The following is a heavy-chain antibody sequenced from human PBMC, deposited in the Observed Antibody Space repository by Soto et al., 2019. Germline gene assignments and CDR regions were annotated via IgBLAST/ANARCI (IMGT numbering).Heavy chain of an antibody. J-gene: IGHJ4*02. CDR2: IRQDGSEI. D-gene: IGHD2-8*02. Sequence: EVQLVESGGGLVQPGGSLRISCAASGFTFSSYWMTWVRQAPGKGLEWVANIRQDGSEIHYGDSVKGRFSISRDNAKNSLYLQMNSLRAEDTAVYYCARYLSSGPIDYWGQGTLLTVSS. CDR1: GFTFSSYW. CDR3: ARYLSSGPIDY. V-gene: IGHV3-7*04.